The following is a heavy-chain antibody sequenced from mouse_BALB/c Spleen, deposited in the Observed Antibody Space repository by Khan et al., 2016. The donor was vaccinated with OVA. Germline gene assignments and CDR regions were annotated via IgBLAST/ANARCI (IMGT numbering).Heavy chain of an antibody. CDR3: ARFEPTVADY. D-gene: IGHD1-1*01. CDR2: IYPGSGTT. CDR1: GYTFTDYI. Sequence: QVQLQQSGPELVKPGASVKMSCKASGYTFTDYIISWVKQRTGQGLEWIGEIYPGSGTTHYDEKFKGKATLTADKSSNTAYMQLNSLTSEDTAIYCCARFEPTVADYWGQGTTLTVSA. V-gene: IGHV1-77*01. J-gene: IGHJ2*01.